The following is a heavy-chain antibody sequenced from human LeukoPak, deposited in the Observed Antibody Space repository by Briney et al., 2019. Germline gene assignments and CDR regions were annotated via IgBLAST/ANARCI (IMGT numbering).Heavy chain of an antibody. V-gene: IGHV3-7*01. CDR1: GFTFSSYW. D-gene: IGHD4-17*01. Sequence: GGSLRLSCAASGFTFSSYWMSWVRQAPGKGLEWVANIKQDGSEKYYVASAKGRFTISRDNAKNSRYLQRNSLRAEDTAVYYCARDFYGDYALSAFDIWGQGTMVTVSS. J-gene: IGHJ3*02. CDR2: IKQDGSEK. CDR3: ARDFYGDYALSAFDI.